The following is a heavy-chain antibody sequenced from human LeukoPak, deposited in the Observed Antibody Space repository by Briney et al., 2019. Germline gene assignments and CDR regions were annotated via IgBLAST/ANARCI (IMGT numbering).Heavy chain of an antibody. CDR1: GFTFSSAW. CDR2: IRSTGDT. CDR3: ARDAGNSGYGCDL. Sequence: GGSLRLSCAASGFTFSSAWMNWVRQAPGKGPEWVSHIRSTGDTFYADSVKGRFTISRDNARNSLYLQMNSLRAEDTAMYYCARDAGNSGYGCDLWGQGTLVTVSS. D-gene: IGHD5-12*01. J-gene: IGHJ5*02. V-gene: IGHV3-48*01.